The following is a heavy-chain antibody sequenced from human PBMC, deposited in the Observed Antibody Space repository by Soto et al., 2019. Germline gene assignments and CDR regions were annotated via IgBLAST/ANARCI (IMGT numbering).Heavy chain of an antibody. J-gene: IGHJ4*02. CDR1: GGTFSRYG. V-gene: IGHV1-69*01. Sequence: QVQLVQSGAEVKKPGSSVKVSCTASGGTFSRYGLTWVRQAPGQGFQWMGGIIPNFGTTHKEQNFRGRLSITADESTSTVYMELSTLRSHDTAIYFCASTFNQCEALHYFDLGCQGTLVTVS. D-gene: IGHD2-15*01. CDR3: ASTFNQCEALHYFDL. CDR2: IIPNFGTT.